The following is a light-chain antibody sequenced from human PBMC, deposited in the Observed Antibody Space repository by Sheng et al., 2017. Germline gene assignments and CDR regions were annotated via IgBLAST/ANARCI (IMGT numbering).Light chain of an antibody. V-gene: IGKV1-5*01. Sequence: DIQMTQSPSTLSASVGDRVTITCRASQSVSTWLAWYQQKPGKAPKVMIYAASILQGGVPSKFSGSGSGTDFTLTITSLQPEDFATYYCQHYNSYLRTFGQGTKVEI. CDR2: AAS. CDR1: QSVSTW. CDR3: QHYNSYLRT. J-gene: IGKJ1*01.